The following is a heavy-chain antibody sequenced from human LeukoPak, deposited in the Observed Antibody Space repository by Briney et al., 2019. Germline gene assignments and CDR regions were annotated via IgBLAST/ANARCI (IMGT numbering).Heavy chain of an antibody. CDR2: IIPIFGTA. J-gene: IGHJ4*02. CDR1: GGTFSSYA. D-gene: IGHD5-18*01. CDR3: ARGGYSYGYGPFDY. V-gene: IGHV1-69*13. Sequence: ASVKVSCKASGGTFSSYAISWVRQAPGQGLEWMGGIIPIFGTANYAQKFQGRVTITADESTSTAYVELSSLRSEDTAVYYCARGGYSYGYGPFDYWGQGTLVTVSS.